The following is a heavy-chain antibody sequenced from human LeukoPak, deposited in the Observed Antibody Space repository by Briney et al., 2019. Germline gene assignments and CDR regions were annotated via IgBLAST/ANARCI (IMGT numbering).Heavy chain of an antibody. V-gene: IGHV4-59*12. D-gene: IGHD2-21*01. CDR1: GGSISSYY. Sequence: SETLSLTCTVSGGSISSYYWSWIRQPPGKGLEWIGYISYSGSTNYSPYHKSRVTISVDTSKNQFSLKQTSGGAADTAVYYSARGGGDELIGVFQHWGQGTLVTVSS. J-gene: IGHJ1*01. CDR3: ARGGGDELIGVFQH. CDR2: ISYSGST.